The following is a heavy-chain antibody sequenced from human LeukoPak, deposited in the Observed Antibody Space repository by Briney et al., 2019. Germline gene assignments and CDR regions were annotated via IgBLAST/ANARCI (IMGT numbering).Heavy chain of an antibody. CDR3: ARVEKRVFYDSSGYPFDY. CDR1: GGSFSGYY. Sequence: SETLSLTCAVYGGSFSGYYWSWIRQPPGKGLEWIGSIYYSGSTYYNPSLKSRVTISVDTSKNQFSLKLSSVTAADTAVYYCARVEKRVFYDSSGYPFDYWGQGTLVTVSS. D-gene: IGHD3-22*01. CDR2: IYYSGST. V-gene: IGHV4-34*01. J-gene: IGHJ4*02.